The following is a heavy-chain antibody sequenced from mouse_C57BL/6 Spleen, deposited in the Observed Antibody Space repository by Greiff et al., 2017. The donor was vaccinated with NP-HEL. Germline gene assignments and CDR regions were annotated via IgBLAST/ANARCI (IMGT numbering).Heavy chain of an antibody. D-gene: IGHD2-3*01. Sequence: VQLKESGPGLVKPSQSLSLTCSVTGYSITSGYYWNWIRQFPGNKLEWMGYISYDGSNNYNPSLKNRISITRDTSKNQFFLKLNSVTTEDTATYYCARYDGYWDYWGQGTSVTVSS. CDR1: GYSITSGYY. CDR3: ARYDGYWDY. CDR2: ISYDGSN. J-gene: IGHJ4*01. V-gene: IGHV3-6*01.